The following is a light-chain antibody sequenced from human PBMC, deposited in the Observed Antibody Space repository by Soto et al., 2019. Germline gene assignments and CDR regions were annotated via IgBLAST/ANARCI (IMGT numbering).Light chain of an antibody. J-gene: IGKJ3*01. CDR3: QQYNNWPVT. V-gene: IGKV3-15*01. Sequence: EIETTQSPATLSVSPGERATLSCRASQSVSSNLAWYQQKPGQAPRLLIYDASTRATGIPARFSGSGSGTEFTLTISSLQSEDFAVYYCQQYNNWPVTFGPATKVDIK. CDR2: DAS. CDR1: QSVSSN.